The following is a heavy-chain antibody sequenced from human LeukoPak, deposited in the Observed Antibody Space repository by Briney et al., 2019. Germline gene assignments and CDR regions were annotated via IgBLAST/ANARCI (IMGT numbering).Heavy chain of an antibody. D-gene: IGHD4-17*01. J-gene: IGHJ4*02. Sequence: GGPLRLSCAASGFTFSSYNMNWVRQAPEKGLEWVSSISSSSNYIYYADSVKGRFTISRDNAKNSLYLQMHSLRAEDSALYYCARESDGDYYFDYWGQGTLVTVSS. CDR1: GFTFSSYN. CDR2: ISSSSNYI. V-gene: IGHV3-21*01. CDR3: ARESDGDYYFDY.